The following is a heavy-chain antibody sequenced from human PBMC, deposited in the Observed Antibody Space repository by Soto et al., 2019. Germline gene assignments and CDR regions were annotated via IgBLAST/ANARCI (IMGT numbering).Heavy chain of an antibody. V-gene: IGHV3-33*01. CDR2: IWYDGSNK. D-gene: IGHD4-17*01. J-gene: IGHJ4*02. Sequence: QVQLVESGGGVVQPGRSLRLSCAASGFTFSSYGMHWVRQAPGKGLEWVAVIWYDGSNKYYADSVKGQFTISRDNSKNTLYLQMNSLRAEDTAVYYCARGGYGDYWRFDYWGQGTLVTVSS. CDR1: GFTFSSYG. CDR3: ARGGYGDYWRFDY.